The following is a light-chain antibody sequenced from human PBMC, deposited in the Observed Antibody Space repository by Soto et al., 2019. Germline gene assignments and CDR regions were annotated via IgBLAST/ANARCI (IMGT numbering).Light chain of an antibody. V-gene: IGKV2-28*01. Sequence: IVMTQSPLSLPVTPGEPASISCRSSQSLLHSNGYNYLDWYLQKPGQSPQLLIYRGANRASGVPDRFSGSGSGTDFTLQINRVEAEDVGDSFCMQGLKSPPTFGQGTKVEIK. CDR2: RGA. CDR3: MQGLKSPPT. J-gene: IGKJ1*01. CDR1: QSLLHSNGYNY.